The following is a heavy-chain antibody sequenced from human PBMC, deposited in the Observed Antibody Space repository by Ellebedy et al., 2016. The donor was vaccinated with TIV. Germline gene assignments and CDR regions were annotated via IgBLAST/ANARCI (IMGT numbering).Heavy chain of an antibody. CDR1: GGSFSGYY. V-gene: IGHV4-59*08. D-gene: IGHD3-10*01. CDR3: ARYSRGDPFDY. J-gene: IGHJ4*02. Sequence: SETLSLTCAVYGGSFSGYYWSWIRQPPGKGLEWIGYIYYSGSTNYNPSLKSRVTISVDTSKNQFSLKLSSVTAADTAVYYCARYSRGDPFDYWGQGTLVTVSS. CDR2: IYYSGST.